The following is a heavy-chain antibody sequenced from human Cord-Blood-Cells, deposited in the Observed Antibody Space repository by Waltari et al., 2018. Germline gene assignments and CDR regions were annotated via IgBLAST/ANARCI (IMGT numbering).Heavy chain of an antibody. J-gene: IGHJ4*02. V-gene: IGHV4-30-2*01. D-gene: IGHD3-3*01. CDR3: ARGRFLEWLLFDY. Sequence: QLQLQESGSGLVKPSQTLSLTCAVSGGSISSGGYSWSWIRQPPGKGLEWVGYIEHRGGTYDHPSRKSRVTISVDRSKNQFSLKLSSVTAADTAVYYCARGRFLEWLLFDYWGQGTLVTVSS. CDR1: GGSISSGGYS. CDR2: IEHRGGT.